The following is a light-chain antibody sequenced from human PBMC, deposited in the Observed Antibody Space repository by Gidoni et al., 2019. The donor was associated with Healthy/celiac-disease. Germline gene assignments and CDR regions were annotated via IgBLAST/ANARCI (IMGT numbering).Light chain of an antibody. CDR1: QSVSNS. CDR2: AAS. Sequence: EIVMTQSPATLSVSPGERATLSCRASQSVSNSLAWYQQKPGLAPRLLIYAASTRATGIPARFSGSGSGTEFTLTISSLQSDDIAVYYCQQYKNWPPYTFGQXTKLEIK. J-gene: IGKJ2*01. CDR3: QQYKNWPPYT. V-gene: IGKV3-15*01.